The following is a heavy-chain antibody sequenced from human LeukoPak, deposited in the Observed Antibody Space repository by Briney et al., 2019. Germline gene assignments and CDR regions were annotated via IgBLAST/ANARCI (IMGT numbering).Heavy chain of an antibody. V-gene: IGHV3-48*03. CDR3: ARGFGVAYYYYSMDV. D-gene: IGHD3-3*01. CDR1: GFTFSNFE. CDR2: IDFSGSTI. J-gene: IGHJ6*03. Sequence: GGSLRLSCAASGFTFSNFEMNWVRQAPGKGLEWVSYIDFSGSTIYYADSVKGRFTISRDNAKNSLSLQMISLRAEDTAVYYCARGFGVAYYYYSMDVWGKGTTVTVSS.